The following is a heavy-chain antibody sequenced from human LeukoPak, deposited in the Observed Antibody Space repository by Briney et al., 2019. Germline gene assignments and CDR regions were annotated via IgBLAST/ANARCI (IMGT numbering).Heavy chain of an antibody. D-gene: IGHD6-13*01. J-gene: IGHJ5*02. CDR2: IIPIFGTA. CDR3: VSSSWYWFDP. CDR1: GGTFSSYA. V-gene: IGHV1-69*01. Sequence: GSSVKVSCKASGGTFSSYAISWVRQAPGQGLEWMGGIIPIFGTANYAQKFQGRVTITADESTSTAYMELSSLRSEDTAVYYCVSSSWYWFDPWGQGTLVTVSS.